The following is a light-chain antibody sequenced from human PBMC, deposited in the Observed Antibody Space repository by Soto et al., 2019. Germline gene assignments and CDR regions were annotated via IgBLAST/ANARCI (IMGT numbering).Light chain of an antibody. CDR3: QQNRSYPST. Sequence: AIRMTPSTSSFSASTGDRVTITCRASHGISSYLAWYQQKPGKAPNLLIYGASTLQSGVPSRFSGSGSGTDFTLTINSLQAEDFATYYCQQNRSYPSTFGQGTKVDI. J-gene: IGKJ1*01. V-gene: IGKV1-8*01. CDR2: GAS. CDR1: HGISSY.